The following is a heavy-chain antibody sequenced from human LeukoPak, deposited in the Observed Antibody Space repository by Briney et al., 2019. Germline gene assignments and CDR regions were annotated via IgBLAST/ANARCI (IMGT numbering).Heavy chain of an antibody. CDR3: ARGYSGYFYY. D-gene: IGHD5-12*01. Sequence: GGSLRLSCAASGFTFSNYWMYWVRQAPGKGLVWVSRINSDGSSTNYADSVKGRFTISRDNAKNTLYLQMNSLRAEDTAVYYCARGYSGYFYYWGQGTLVTVSS. V-gene: IGHV3-74*01. CDR2: INSDGSST. CDR1: GFTFSNYW. J-gene: IGHJ4*02.